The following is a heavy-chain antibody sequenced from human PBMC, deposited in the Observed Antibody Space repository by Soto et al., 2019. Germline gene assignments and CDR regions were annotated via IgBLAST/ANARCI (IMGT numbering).Heavy chain of an antibody. J-gene: IGHJ6*03. CDR3: AKVLFWGSGSSRYMDV. CDR2: ISGSADST. V-gene: IGHV3-23*01. CDR1: GFTFSSYA. D-gene: IGHD7-27*01. Sequence: QPGGSLRLSCAASGFTFSSYAMSWVRQAPGKGLEWVSAISGSADSTSYADSVKGRFTISRDNSKNTLYLQMNSLRAEDTAVYYCAKVLFWGSGSSRYMDVWGKGPTVTVSS.